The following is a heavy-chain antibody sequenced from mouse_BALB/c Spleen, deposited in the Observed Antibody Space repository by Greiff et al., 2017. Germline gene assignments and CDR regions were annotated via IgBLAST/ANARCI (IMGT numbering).Heavy chain of an antibody. V-gene: IGHV2-9*02. D-gene: IGHD2-1*01. CDR2: IWAGGST. CDR3: ARAGGGYGNYKVYAMDY. CDR1: GFSLTSYG. Sequence: QVQLKESGPGLVAPSQSLSITCTVSGFSLTSYGVHWVRQPPGKGLEWLGVIWAGGSTNYNSALMSRLSISKDNSKSQVFLKMNSLQTDDTAMYYCARAGGGYGNYKVYAMDYWGQGTSVTVAS. J-gene: IGHJ4*01.